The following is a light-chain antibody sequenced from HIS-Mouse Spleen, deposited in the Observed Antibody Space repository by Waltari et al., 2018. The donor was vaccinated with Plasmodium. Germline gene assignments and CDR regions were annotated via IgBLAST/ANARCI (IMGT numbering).Light chain of an antibody. V-gene: IGLV2-14*01. Sequence: QSVLTQPASVSGSPGQSITISCTGTSSDVGGYNYVSWYQQHPGKAPKLMIYGVSNLPSGVSNRFSGSKSGNTASLTISGLQAEDEADYYCSSYTSSSTPWVFGGGTKLTVL. J-gene: IGLJ3*02. CDR3: SSYTSSSTPWV. CDR2: GVS. CDR1: SSDVGGYNY.